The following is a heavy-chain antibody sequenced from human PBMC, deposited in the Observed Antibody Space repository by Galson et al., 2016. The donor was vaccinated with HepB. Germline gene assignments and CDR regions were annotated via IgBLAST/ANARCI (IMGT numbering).Heavy chain of an antibody. Sequence: SLRLSCAASGFTFSSHGMHWVRPTPGKGLEWVALIWSDGSNKYYADSVKGRFTISRDNSKNTLYLQMNSLTADDTAVYSCAREAAVAAFAVLWGWGQGTLVTVSS. D-gene: IGHD6-19*01. CDR2: IWSDGSNK. J-gene: IGHJ4*02. V-gene: IGHV3-33*01. CDR1: GFTFSSHG. CDR3: AREAAVAAFAVLWG.